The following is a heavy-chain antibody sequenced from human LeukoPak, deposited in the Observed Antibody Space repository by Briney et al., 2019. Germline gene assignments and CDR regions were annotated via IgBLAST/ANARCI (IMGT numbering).Heavy chain of an antibody. CDR2: IYHSGST. J-gene: IGHJ4*02. V-gene: IGHV4-34*01. Sequence: SETLSLTCAVYGGSFSGYYWSWIRQPPGKGLEWIGSIYHSGSTYSNPSLKSRVTISIDTSKNQFSLKLSSVTAADTAVYYCARSVGTMIVVVITYYFDYWGQGTLVTVSS. CDR3: ARSVGTMIVVVITYYFDY. CDR1: GGSFSGYY. D-gene: IGHD3-22*01.